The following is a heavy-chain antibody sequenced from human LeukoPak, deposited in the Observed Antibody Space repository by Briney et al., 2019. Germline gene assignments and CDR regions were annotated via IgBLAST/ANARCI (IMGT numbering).Heavy chain of an antibody. J-gene: IGHJ4*02. V-gene: IGHV3-23*01. CDR1: GFTFSSYA. CDR3: AKDSGLHLGELFNYFDY. CDR2: ISGSGGST. D-gene: IGHD3-16*01. Sequence: PGGSLRLSCAASGFTFSSYAMSWVRHAPGKGLVWVSAISGSGGSTYYADSVKGRFTISRDNSKNTLYLQMNSLRAEDTAVYYCAKDSGLHLGELFNYFDYWGQGTLVTVSS.